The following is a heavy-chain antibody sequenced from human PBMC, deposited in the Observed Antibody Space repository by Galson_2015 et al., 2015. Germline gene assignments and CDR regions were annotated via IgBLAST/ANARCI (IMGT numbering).Heavy chain of an antibody. D-gene: IGHD5-18*01. V-gene: IGHV3-48*03. CDR2: ISISGSTI. CDR1: GFTFSSYE. CDR3: ARDFSYSYGYLAY. J-gene: IGHJ4*02. Sequence: SLRLCCAASGFTFSSYEMNWVRQAPGKGLEWVSYISISGSTIYYSDSVKGRFTISRDNAKNSLYLQMNSLRAEDTAVYYCARDFSYSYGYLAYWGQGTLVTVSS.